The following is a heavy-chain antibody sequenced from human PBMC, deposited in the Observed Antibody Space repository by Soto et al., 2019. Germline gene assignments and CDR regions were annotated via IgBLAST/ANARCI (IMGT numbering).Heavy chain of an antibody. Sequence: GASVKVSCKASGYTFTSYGISWVRQAPGQGLEWMGWISAYNGNTNYAQKLQGRVTMTTDTSTSTAYMELRSLRSDDTAVYYCARVKGSGSSPLRWFDPWGQGTLVTVSS. J-gene: IGHJ5*02. CDR3: ARVKGSGSSPLRWFDP. V-gene: IGHV1-18*01. D-gene: IGHD3-10*01. CDR2: ISAYNGNT. CDR1: GYTFTSYG.